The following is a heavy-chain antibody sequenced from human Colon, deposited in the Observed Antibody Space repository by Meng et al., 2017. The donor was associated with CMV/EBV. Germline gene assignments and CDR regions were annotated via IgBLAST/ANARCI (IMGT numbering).Heavy chain of an antibody. CDR1: RYTFSKYA. Sequence: QVQLVQSGSVLKNPGALVRLFCKASRYTFSKYAINWVRQAPGQGLAWMGWINTNTGSPKFSQGFTGRFVFSLDTSVTTAYLQINSLKAEDTAVYYCARGIVLCGGVEHWGQGTLVTVSS. CDR3: ARGIVLCGGVEH. V-gene: IGHV7-4-1*02. D-gene: IGHD2-21*01. J-gene: IGHJ1*01. CDR2: INTNTGSP.